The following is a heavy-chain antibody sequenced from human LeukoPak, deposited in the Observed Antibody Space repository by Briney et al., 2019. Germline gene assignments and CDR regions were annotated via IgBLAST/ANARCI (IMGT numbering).Heavy chain of an antibody. Sequence: PGGSLRLSCAASGFTFSSYGMHWVRQAPGKGLEWVAVISYDGSKEYYAESVKGRFTISRDKSKDTLYVQMNSLRAEDTAVYYCARGDFRGWFDPWGQGTLVTVS. D-gene: IGHD3-3*01. CDR2: ISYDGSKE. V-gene: IGHV3-30*03. J-gene: IGHJ5*02. CDR1: GFTFSSYG. CDR3: ARGDFRGWFDP.